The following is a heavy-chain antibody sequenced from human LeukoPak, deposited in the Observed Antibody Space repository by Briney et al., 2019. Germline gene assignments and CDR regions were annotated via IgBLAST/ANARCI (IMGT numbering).Heavy chain of an antibody. CDR1: GFTFSSYE. CDR3: AKGLITMIVVVIPSPFDY. CDR2: ISSSGSTI. V-gene: IGHV3-48*03. D-gene: IGHD3-22*01. J-gene: IGHJ4*02. Sequence: GGSLRLSCAASGFTFSSYEMNWVRQAPGKGLEWVSYISSSGSTIYYADSVKGRFTISRDNSKNTLYLQMNSLRAEDTAVYYCAKGLITMIVVVIPSPFDYWGQGTLVTVSS.